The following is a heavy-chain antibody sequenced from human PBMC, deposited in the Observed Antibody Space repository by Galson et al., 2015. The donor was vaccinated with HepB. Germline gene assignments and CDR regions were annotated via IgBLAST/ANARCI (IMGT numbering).Heavy chain of an antibody. D-gene: IGHD3-22*01. CDR2: IVVGSGNT. V-gene: IGHV1-58*01. Sequence: SVKVSCKASGFTFTSSAVQWVRQARGQRLEWIGWIVVGSGNTNYAQKFQERVTITRDMSTSTAYMELSSLRSEDTAVYYCAADPQTYYYDITGAFDIWGQGTVVTVSP. CDR3: AADPQTYYYDITGAFDI. J-gene: IGHJ3*02. CDR1: GFTFTSSA.